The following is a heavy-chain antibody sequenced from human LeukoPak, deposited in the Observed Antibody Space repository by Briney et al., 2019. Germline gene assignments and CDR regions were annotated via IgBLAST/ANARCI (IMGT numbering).Heavy chain of an antibody. D-gene: IGHD2-21*02. CDR2: VASSGTS. Sequence: SATLSLTCTVSGDSLNTYYWTWIRQPPGKELEWIGFVASSGTSTYNPPPKSRVSISIDTSKNQFSLALTSVTPADTAVYYCARVVRGVVTSNWFDPWGQGTLVSVSS. CDR3: ARVVRGVVTSNWFDP. CDR1: GDSLNTYY. V-gene: IGHV4-59*01. J-gene: IGHJ5*02.